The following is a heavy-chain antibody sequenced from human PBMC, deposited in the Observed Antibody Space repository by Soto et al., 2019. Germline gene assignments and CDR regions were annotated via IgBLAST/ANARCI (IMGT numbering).Heavy chain of an antibody. Sequence: PGGSLRLSCAASGFTFDDYTMHWVRQAPGKGLEWVSLISWDGGSTYYADSVKGRFTISRDNSKNSLYLQMNSLRTEDTALYYCAKDLKSHSSRGWFDPWGQGTLVTVSS. V-gene: IGHV3-43*01. D-gene: IGHD6-13*01. CDR2: ISWDGGST. CDR3: AKDLKSHSSRGWFDP. CDR1: GFTFDDYT. J-gene: IGHJ5*02.